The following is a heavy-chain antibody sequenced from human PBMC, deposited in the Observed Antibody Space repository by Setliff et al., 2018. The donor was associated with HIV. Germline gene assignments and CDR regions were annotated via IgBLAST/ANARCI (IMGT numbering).Heavy chain of an antibody. J-gene: IGHJ5*02. V-gene: IGHV4-39*07. D-gene: IGHD2-8*01. Sequence: SETLSLTCTVSGGSISSSSYYWGWIRQPPGKGLEWVGSIYYSGSTNYNPSLKSRVTISVDTSKNQFSLKLSSVTAAGTAVYYCARWFCTNGVCYTGAVVGTYLDPWGQGTLVTVSS. CDR1: GGSISSSSYY. CDR2: IYYSGST. CDR3: ARWFCTNGVCYTGAVVGTYLDP.